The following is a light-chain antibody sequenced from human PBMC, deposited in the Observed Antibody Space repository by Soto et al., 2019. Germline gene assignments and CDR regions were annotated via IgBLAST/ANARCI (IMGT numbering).Light chain of an antibody. Sequence: QSVLTQPPSASASLGASVKLTCTLSSGHNSYAIAWHQQQPEKGPRYLMKLNSDGSHSKGDGIPDRFSGSSSGAEWYLTISSLQSEDEADYYCQTWSTDIRVFGGGTKVTVL. CDR2: LNSDGSH. CDR3: QTWSTDIRV. CDR1: SGHNSYA. V-gene: IGLV4-69*01. J-gene: IGLJ3*02.